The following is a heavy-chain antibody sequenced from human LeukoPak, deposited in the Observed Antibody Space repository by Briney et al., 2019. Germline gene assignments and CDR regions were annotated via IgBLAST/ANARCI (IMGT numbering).Heavy chain of an antibody. Sequence: PGGSLRLSCAASGFTFSDYYMSWIRQAPGKGLEWLSYISRSSDYTEYADYVKDRFTISRDNARNSLYLQMNSLRPDDTAVYYCARDARGGIVTPEYWGQGTLVTVSS. CDR3: ARDARGGIVTPEY. D-gene: IGHD1-26*01. CDR1: GFTFSDYY. V-gene: IGHV3-11*05. CDR2: ISRSSDYT. J-gene: IGHJ4*02.